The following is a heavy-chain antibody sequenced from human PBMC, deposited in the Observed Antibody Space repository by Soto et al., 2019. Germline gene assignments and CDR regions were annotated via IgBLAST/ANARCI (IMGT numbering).Heavy chain of an antibody. CDR3: AKAPLGYCSGGSCVKVYYYYGMYV. V-gene: IGHV3-30*18. D-gene: IGHD2-15*01. J-gene: IGHJ6*02. CDR2: ISYDGSNK. Sequence: QVQLVESGGGVVQPGRSLRLSCAASGFTFSSYGMHWVRQAPGKGLEWVAVISYDGSNKYYADSVKGRFTISRDNSKNTRCLQMNRLSADDTAVYYCAKAPLGYCSGGSCVKVYYYYGMYVWCQGSTVSVSS. CDR1: GFTFSSYG.